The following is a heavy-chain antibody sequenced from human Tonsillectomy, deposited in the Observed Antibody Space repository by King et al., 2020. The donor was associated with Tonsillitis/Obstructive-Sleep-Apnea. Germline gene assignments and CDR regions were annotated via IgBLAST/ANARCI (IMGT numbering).Heavy chain of an antibody. V-gene: IGHV4-39*01. J-gene: IGHJ6*03. Sequence: QLQESGPGLVKPSETLSLTCTVSGGSISSSSYYWGWIRQPPGNGLEWIGSIYYSGSTYYNPSLKSRVTISVDTSKNQFSLKLSSVTAADTAVYYCARWAYYYDGTYYYYMDVWGKGTTVTVSS. CDR2: IYYSGST. CDR3: ARWAYYYDGTYYYYMDV. CDR1: GGSISSSSYY. D-gene: IGHD3-22*01.